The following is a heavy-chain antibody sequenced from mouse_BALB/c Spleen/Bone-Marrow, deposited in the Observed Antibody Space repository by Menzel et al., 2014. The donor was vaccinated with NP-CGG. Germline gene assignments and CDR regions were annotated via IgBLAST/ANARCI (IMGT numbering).Heavy chain of an antibody. J-gene: IGHJ3*01. Sequence: QVQLQQSGAELMKPGASVKISCKATGYTFSSYWIEWVKQRPGHGLEWIGEILPGSGSTNYNEKFKGKATFTADTSSNTAYMQLSNLTSEDSAVYYCARRGYDGAYWGQGTLVTVSA. CDR1: GYTFSSYW. V-gene: IGHV1-9*01. D-gene: IGHD2-14*01. CDR3: ARRGYDGAY. CDR2: ILPGSGST.